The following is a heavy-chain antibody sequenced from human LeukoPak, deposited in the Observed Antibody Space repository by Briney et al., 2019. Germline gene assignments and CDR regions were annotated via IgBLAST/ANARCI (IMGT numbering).Heavy chain of an antibody. D-gene: IGHD3-10*01. J-gene: IGHJ4*02. Sequence: ASVKVSCKASGYTFTSYAMNWVRQAPGQGLEWMGWINTNTGNPTYAQGFTGQFVFSLDTSVSTAYLQISSLKAEDTAVYYCARAAITMVRGVIITLGYWGQGTLVTVSS. V-gene: IGHV7-4-1*02. CDR3: ARAAITMVRGVIITLGY. CDR2: INTNTGNP. CDR1: GYTFTSYA.